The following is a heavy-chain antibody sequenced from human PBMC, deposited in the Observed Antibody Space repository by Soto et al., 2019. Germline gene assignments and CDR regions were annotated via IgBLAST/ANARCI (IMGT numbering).Heavy chain of an antibody. J-gene: IGHJ4*02. V-gene: IGHV1-3*01. D-gene: IGHD3-10*01. CDR2: LNGGVDGT. Sequence: QVRLIQSGPEMMQPGASVRVSCTASGFTALSDAFHWVRQAPGQGPEWLGWLNGGVDGTSYSQRLQGRVTISRDTSTNTVYLEVKSLTSEDTAVYYCAREVKGVTSFDYWGQGTLVTVSS. CDR1: GFTALSDA. CDR3: AREVKGVTSFDY.